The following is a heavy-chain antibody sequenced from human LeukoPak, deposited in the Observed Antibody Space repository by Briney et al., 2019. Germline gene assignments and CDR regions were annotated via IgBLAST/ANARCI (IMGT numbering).Heavy chain of an antibody. CDR3: AKGRSPYHSGSGSLLDY. J-gene: IGHJ4*02. Sequence: GGSLRLSCAASRFTFSNYAMSWVRQAPGKGLEWVAGISGSGRSTYHADSVRFHFSISRDNAKITLYLKMYSLTAADTAVYSCAKGRSPYHSGSGSLLDYWGQGTLVTVSS. D-gene: IGHD3-10*01. V-gene: IGHV3-23*01. CDR2: ISGSGRST. CDR1: RFTFSNYA.